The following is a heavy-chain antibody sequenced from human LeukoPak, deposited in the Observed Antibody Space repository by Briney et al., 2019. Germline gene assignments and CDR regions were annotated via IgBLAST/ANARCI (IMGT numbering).Heavy chain of an antibody. CDR2: ISYDGSNK. V-gene: IGHV3-30-3*01. D-gene: IGHD2-15*01. CDR1: GFTFSSYA. CDR3: ARAATFDY. Sequence: GGSLRLSCAASGFTFSSYAMHWVRQAPGKGLEWVAVISYDGSNKYYADSVKGRFTISRDNSKNTLYLQMNSLRAEDTAVYYCARAATFDYWGQGTLVTVSS. J-gene: IGHJ4*02.